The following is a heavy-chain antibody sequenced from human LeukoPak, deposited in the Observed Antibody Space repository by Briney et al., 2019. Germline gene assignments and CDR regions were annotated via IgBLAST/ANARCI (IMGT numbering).Heavy chain of an antibody. CDR1: GGSISSSRYS. CDR2: IYYSGST. CDR3: ARLWYDYVWGSYGGYYFDY. D-gene: IGHD3-16*01. V-gene: IGHV4-39*01. J-gene: IGHJ4*02. Sequence: SETLSLTCTVSGGSISSSRYSWGWIRQPPGKGLEWIGSIYYSGSTYYNPSLKSRVTISVDTSKNQFSLKLSSVTAADTAVYYCARLWYDYVWGSYGGYYFDYWGQGTLVTVSS.